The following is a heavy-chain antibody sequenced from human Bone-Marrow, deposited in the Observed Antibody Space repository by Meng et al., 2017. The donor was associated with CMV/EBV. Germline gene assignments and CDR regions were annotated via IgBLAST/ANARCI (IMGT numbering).Heavy chain of an antibody. CDR1: GFTFSSYA. CDR2: ISYDGSNK. D-gene: IGHD6-13*01. CDR3: ARGLLWGWEQLVGYYFDY. J-gene: IGHJ4*02. Sequence: GESLKISCAASGFTFSSYAMHWVRQAPGKGLEWVAVISYDGSNKYHADSVKGRFTISRDNSKNTLYLQMNSLRAEDTAVYYCARGLLWGWEQLVGYYFDYWGQGTLVTVSS. V-gene: IGHV3-30*04.